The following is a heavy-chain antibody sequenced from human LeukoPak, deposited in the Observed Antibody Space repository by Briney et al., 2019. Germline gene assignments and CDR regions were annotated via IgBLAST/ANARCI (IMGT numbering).Heavy chain of an antibody. CDR3: ARDLGLYWYFDL. Sequence: GGSLRSSCAASGFTVSSYYMSWVRQVPGKGLEWLSIIYSGGSTYYADSVKGRLTISRDNSKNTLYLQMSSLRAEDTAVYYCARDLGLYWYFDLWGRGTLVTVSS. CDR2: IYSGGST. J-gene: IGHJ2*01. V-gene: IGHV3-66*01. CDR1: GFTVSSYY. D-gene: IGHD7-27*01.